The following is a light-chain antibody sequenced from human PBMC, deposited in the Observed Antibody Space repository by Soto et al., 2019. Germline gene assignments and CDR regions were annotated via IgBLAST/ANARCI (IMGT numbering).Light chain of an antibody. CDR1: QSISSSY. Sequence: EVVLTQSPGTLSLSPGERATLSCRASQSISSSYLAWYQQRPGQAPRLLSHGASSRATGIPYRFSGSGSGSDFTLTISRVGPEDFAVYYCQQYGISSHTFGQGTKLESK. CDR2: GAS. CDR3: QQYGISSHT. V-gene: IGKV3-20*01. J-gene: IGKJ2*01.